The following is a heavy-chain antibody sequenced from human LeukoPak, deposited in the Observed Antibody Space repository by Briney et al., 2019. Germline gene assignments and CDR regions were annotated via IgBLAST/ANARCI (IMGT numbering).Heavy chain of an antibody. CDR2: INSDGSST. CDR3: AMNQNYYDSSGSYDY. Sequence: GGSLRLSCAASGFTFSSYWMHWVRQAPGKGLVWVSRINSDGSSTSYADSVKGRLTISRDNAKNTLYLQMNSLRAEDTAVYYCAMNQNYYDSSGSYDYWGQGTLVTVSS. J-gene: IGHJ4*02. D-gene: IGHD3-22*01. V-gene: IGHV3-74*01. CDR1: GFTFSSYW.